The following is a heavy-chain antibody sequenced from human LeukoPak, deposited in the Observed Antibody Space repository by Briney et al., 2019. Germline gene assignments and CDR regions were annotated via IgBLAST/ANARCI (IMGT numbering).Heavy chain of an antibody. CDR1: GFTFSGYG. D-gene: IGHD3-10*01. CDR2: IWYDGSNK. V-gene: IGHV3-33*01. Sequence: GGSLRLSCAASGFTFSGYGMHWVRQAPGKGLEWVAVIWYDGSNKYYADSVKGRFTISRDNSKNTLYLQMNSLRAEDTAVYYCARDRGLGNFDYWGQGTLVTVSS. J-gene: IGHJ4*02. CDR3: ARDRGLGNFDY.